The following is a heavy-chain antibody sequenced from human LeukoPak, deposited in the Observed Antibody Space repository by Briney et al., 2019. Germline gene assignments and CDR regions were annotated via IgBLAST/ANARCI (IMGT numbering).Heavy chain of an antibody. V-gene: IGHV1-2*02. CDR2: INPNSGGT. Sequence: ASVKVSCKASGYTFTGYYMHWVRQAPGQGLEWMGWINPNSGGTNYAQKFQGRVTMTRDTSISTAYMELSRLRSDDTAVYYCARVRPPHYYDSSGPFDYWGQGTPVTVSS. CDR1: GYTFTGYY. D-gene: IGHD3-22*01. CDR3: ARVRPPHYYDSSGPFDY. J-gene: IGHJ4*02.